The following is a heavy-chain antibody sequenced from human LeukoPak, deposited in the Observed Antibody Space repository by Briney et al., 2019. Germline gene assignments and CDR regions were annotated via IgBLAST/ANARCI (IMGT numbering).Heavy chain of an antibody. D-gene: IGHD3-16*02. V-gene: IGHV4-31*03. Sequence: SQTLSLTCTVSGGSISSGGYYWSWIRQHPGKGLEWIGYIYYSGSTYYNPSLKSRVTISVDTSKNQFSLKLSSVTAADTAVYYCARDSRSEWCPSLGELSLFDYWGQGTLVTVSS. J-gene: IGHJ4*02. CDR3: ARDSRSEWCPSLGELSLFDY. CDR1: GGSISSGGYY. CDR2: IYYSGST.